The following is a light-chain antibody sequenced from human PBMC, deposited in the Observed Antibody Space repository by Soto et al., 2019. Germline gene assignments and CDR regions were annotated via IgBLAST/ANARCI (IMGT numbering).Light chain of an antibody. CDR1: QGISNG. J-gene: IGKJ4*01. CDR2: AAS. Sequence: IQLTQSPSSLYGSVGDRVTITCRASQGISNGLSWYQQKPGKAPKLLIYAASTLQSGVPSRFSGSGSGTDFTLTIRCLQSEDFATYYCQQYYSYPRLTFGGGTKVDIK. CDR3: QQYYSYPRLT. V-gene: IGKV1-13*02.